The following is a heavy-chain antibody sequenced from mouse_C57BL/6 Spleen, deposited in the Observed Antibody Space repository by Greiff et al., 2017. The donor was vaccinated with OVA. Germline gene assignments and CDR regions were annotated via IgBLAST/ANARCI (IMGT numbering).Heavy chain of an antibody. CDR2: IDPSDSYT. J-gene: IGHJ2*01. CDR1: GYTFTSYW. Sequence: QVQLQQPGAELVRPGTSVKLSCKASGYTFTSYWMHWVKQRPGQGLEWIGVIDPSDSYTNYNQKFKGKATLTVDTSSSTAYMQLSSLTSEDSAVYYCARSYYDYDVPFFDYWGQGTTLTVSS. D-gene: IGHD2-4*01. CDR3: ARSYYDYDVPFFDY. V-gene: IGHV1-59*01.